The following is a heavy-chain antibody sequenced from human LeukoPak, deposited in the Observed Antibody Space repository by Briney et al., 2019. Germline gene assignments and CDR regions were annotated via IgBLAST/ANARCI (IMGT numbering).Heavy chain of an antibody. CDR2: ISYDGSNK. D-gene: IGHD1-7*01. Sequence: PGRSLRLSCAASGFTFSSYAMHWVRQAPGKGLEWVAVISYDGSNKYYADSVKGRFTISRDNSKNTLYLQMNSLRAEDTAVYYCARDTTSRYNWNYLSLDYWGQGTLVTVSS. J-gene: IGHJ4*02. V-gene: IGHV3-30-3*01. CDR1: GFTFSSYA. CDR3: ARDTTSRYNWNYLSLDY.